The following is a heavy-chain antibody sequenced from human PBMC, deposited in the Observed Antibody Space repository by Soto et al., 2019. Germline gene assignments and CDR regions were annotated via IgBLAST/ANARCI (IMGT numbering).Heavy chain of an antibody. CDR3: ARVGGSWAFDY. Sequence: QVQLVQSGAEVKKPGASVKVSCRASGYTFTSYDISWVRQAPGQGLECMGWISSYNGNTNYAQKLQGRVTMTTDTPTSTVYMELRSLRSDDTAVYYCARVGGSWAFDYWGQGTLVTVSS. D-gene: IGHD6-13*01. V-gene: IGHV1-18*01. CDR2: ISSYNGNT. J-gene: IGHJ4*02. CDR1: GYTFTSYD.